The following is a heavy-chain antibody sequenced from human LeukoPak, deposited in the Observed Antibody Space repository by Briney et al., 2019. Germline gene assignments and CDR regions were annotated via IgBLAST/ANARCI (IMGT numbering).Heavy chain of an antibody. CDR3: ASSPAYYYDSSGLPPWDY. CDR1: GGTFSSYV. J-gene: IGHJ4*02. Sequence: ASVKVSCKASGGTFSSYVISWVRQAPGQGLEWMGGIIPIFGTANYAQKFQGRVTITADESTSTAYMELSSLRSEDTAVYYCASSPAYYYDSSGLPPWDYWGQGTLVTVSS. CDR2: IIPIFGTA. D-gene: IGHD3-22*01. V-gene: IGHV1-69*13.